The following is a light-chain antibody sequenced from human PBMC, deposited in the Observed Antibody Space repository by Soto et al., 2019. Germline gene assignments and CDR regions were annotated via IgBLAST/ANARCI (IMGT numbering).Light chain of an antibody. CDR3: QQYNDCPRT. J-gene: IGKJ2*01. V-gene: IGKV3-15*01. Sequence: EIVMTQSPATLSASPGERATLSCRASQSVRSNLAWYQQKLGQAPRLLIYGASTRATGIPARFSGSGSGTEFTLTISSLQSEDFAIFYCQQYNDCPRTFGQGTKL. CDR1: QSVRSN. CDR2: GAS.